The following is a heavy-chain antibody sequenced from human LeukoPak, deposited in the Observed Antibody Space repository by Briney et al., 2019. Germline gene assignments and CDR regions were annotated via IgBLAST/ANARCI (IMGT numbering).Heavy chain of an antibody. CDR2: IYSGGST. CDR1: GFTVSSNY. CDR3: VEYRSSMGLYGMDV. Sequence: GGSLRLSCAASGFTVSSNYMSWVRQAPGKGLEWVSVIYSGGSTYYADSVKGRFTISRDNSKNTLYLQMNSLRAEDTAVYYCVEYRSSMGLYGMDVWGQGTTVTVSS. D-gene: IGHD6-6*01. J-gene: IGHJ6*02. V-gene: IGHV3-66*01.